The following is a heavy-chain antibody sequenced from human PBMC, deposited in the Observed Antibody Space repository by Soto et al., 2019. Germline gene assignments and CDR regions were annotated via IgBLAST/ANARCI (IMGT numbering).Heavy chain of an antibody. Sequence: QITLKESGPTLVKPTQTLTLTCTFSGFSLSTSGVGVGWIRQPPGKALEWLALIYFDDDKRYSPSLKTRLTITKDTSKTQVVLTMTNMDPVDTATYYCAHNVRYSGTYYFGYWGQGTLVTVSS. D-gene: IGHD1-26*01. CDR1: GFSLSTSGVG. V-gene: IGHV2-5*02. J-gene: IGHJ4*02. CDR2: IYFDDDK. CDR3: AHNVRYSGTYYFGY.